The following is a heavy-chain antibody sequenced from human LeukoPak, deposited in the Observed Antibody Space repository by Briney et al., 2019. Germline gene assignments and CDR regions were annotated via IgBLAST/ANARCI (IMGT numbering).Heavy chain of an antibody. Sequence: ASVKVSCKASGYTFTSYGISWVRQAPGQGLEWMGWISAYNGNTNYAQKLQGRVTMTTDTSTSTAYMELRSLRSDDTAVYYCAKDPYRIALTDDSSGSWGQGTLVTVSS. V-gene: IGHV1-18*01. J-gene: IGHJ4*02. D-gene: IGHD3-22*01. CDR1: GYTFTSYG. CDR3: AKDPYRIALTDDSSGS. CDR2: ISAYNGNT.